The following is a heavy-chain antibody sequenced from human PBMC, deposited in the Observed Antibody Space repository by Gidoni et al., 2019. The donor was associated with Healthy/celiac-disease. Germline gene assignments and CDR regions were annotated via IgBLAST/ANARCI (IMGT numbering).Heavy chain of an antibody. Sequence: EVQLVESGGGLVQPGGSLSLSCAASGFTFSSYEMNWVRQAPGKGLEWVSYISSSGSTIYYADSVKGRFTISRDNAKNSLYLQMNSLRAEDTAVYYCARAVIQGDFDYWGQGTLVTVSS. J-gene: IGHJ4*02. CDR3: ARAVIQGDFDY. V-gene: IGHV3-48*03. CDR2: ISSSGSTI. CDR1: GFTFSSYE. D-gene: IGHD2-21*01.